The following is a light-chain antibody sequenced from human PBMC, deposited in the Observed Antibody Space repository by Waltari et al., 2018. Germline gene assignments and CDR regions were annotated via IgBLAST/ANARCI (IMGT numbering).Light chain of an antibody. CDR1: PGVYSN. J-gene: IGKJ4*01. Sequence: EIVLTQPPATLSVSPGERVTLSCRAGPGVYSNLAWYQQKPGQAPRLLIYQASTGASGIPARFSGSGSGTEFTLTISSLQSEDFAVYYCQQYSQWPLTFGGGTKVEIK. V-gene: IGKV3-15*01. CDR3: QQYSQWPLT. CDR2: QAS.